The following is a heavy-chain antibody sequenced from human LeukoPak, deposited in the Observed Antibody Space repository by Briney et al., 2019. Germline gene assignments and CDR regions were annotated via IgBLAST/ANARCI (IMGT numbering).Heavy chain of an antibody. CDR3: ARGTMITMIVAHLNWFDP. V-gene: IGHV1-2*02. CDR2: INPNSGGT. D-gene: IGHD3-22*01. CDR1: GYTFTGYY. J-gene: IGHJ5*02. Sequence: GASVKVSCKASGYTFTGYYMHWVRQAPGQGLEWMGWINPNSGGTNYAQKFQGRVTMTRDTSISTAYMGLSRLRSDDTAVYYCARGTMITMIVAHLNWFDPWGQGTLVTVSS.